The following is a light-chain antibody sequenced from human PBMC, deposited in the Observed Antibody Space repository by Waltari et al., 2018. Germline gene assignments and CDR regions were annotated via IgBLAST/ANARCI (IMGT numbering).Light chain of an antibody. J-gene: IGKJ1*01. Sequence: DIRMTQSPSSVSASVGDSVHITCRASQDIRTWLAWYQQKPGKAPRLLIYHASGLQSGVPSRFSGSGSGTDFTLTISSLQPEDFATYSCQQSGTFPPTFGPGTKVEI. V-gene: IGKV1-12*01. CDR2: HAS. CDR3: QQSGTFPPT. CDR1: QDIRTW.